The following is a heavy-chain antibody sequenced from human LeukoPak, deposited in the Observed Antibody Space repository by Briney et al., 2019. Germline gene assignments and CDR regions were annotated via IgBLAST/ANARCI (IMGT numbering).Heavy chain of an antibody. D-gene: IGHD2-15*01. J-gene: IGHJ6*03. CDR1: GFTFGDYA. V-gene: IGHV3-49*04. CDR3: TSWGWLGYCSGGSCYSGRYYYYMDV. Sequence: GGPLRLSCTASGFTFGDYAMSWVRQAPGKELEWVGFIRSKAYGGTTEYAASVKGRFTISRDDSKSIAYLQMNSLKTEDTAVYYCTSWGWLGYCSGGSCYSGRYYYYMDVWGKGTTVTISS. CDR2: IRSKAYGGTT.